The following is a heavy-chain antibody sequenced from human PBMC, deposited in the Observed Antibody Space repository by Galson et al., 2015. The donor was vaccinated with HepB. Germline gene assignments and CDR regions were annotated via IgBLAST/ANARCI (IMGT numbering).Heavy chain of an antibody. J-gene: IGHJ3*02. CDR2: FEPEDGET. CDR3: ATLPSYSANYVHASDI. D-gene: IGHD1-26*01. V-gene: IGHV1-24*01. CDR1: GYTLSKLS. Sequence: SVKVSCKVSGYTLSKLSMHWVRQGPGKGLEWMGGFEPEDGETIYAQEFQDRVTMTEDTSTDTAYMELSSLRSEDTAVYYCATLPSYSANYVHASDIWGQGTMVTVSS.